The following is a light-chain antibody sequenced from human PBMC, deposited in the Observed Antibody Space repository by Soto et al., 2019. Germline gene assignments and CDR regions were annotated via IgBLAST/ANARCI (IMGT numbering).Light chain of an antibody. V-gene: IGKV1-9*01. J-gene: IGKJ5*01. CDR2: AAS. Sequence: IQLTQSPSSLSASVGDRVTITCRASQGISSYLAWYQQKPGKAPRLLIYAASTLQSGVPSRFSGSGSGTNFTLTLSSRQPKDFETFYCQQLNSYPITFGQGTRLEIK. CDR1: QGISSY. CDR3: QQLNSYPIT.